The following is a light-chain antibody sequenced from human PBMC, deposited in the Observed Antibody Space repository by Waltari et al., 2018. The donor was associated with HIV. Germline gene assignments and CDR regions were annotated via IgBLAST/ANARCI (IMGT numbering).Light chain of an antibody. V-gene: IGLV1-51*01. CDR2: DNN. Sequence: QSVLTQPPSVSAAPGQKVTISCSGSSSNIGNNYVSWYPQLPGIAPTRLIYDNNKRPSGIPDRFSGSKSGTSATLGITGLQTGDEADYYCATWDTSLSAVVFGGGTKLTVL. J-gene: IGLJ2*01. CDR3: ATWDTSLSAVV. CDR1: SSNIGNNY.